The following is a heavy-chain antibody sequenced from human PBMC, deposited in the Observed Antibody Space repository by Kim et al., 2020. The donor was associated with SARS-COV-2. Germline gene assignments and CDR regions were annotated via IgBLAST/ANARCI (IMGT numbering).Heavy chain of an antibody. Sequence: GGSLRLSCAASGFSVTSNFMTWVRQAPGKGLEWVSLIYSGGSTYYADSVKGRFTISRDNSKNTLYLQMNSLRADDTAVYYCARDRSCSGGSCGGTWGQGTLVTVSS. D-gene: IGHD2-15*01. CDR1: GFSVTSNF. CDR2: IYSGGST. J-gene: IGHJ4*02. V-gene: IGHV3-53*01. CDR3: ARDRSCSGGSCGGT.